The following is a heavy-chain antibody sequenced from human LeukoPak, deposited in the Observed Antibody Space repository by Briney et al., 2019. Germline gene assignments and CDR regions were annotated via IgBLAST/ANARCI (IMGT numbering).Heavy chain of an antibody. J-gene: IGHJ4*02. CDR2: IIPIFGTA. CDR1: GGTFSSYA. D-gene: IGHD6-13*01. Sequence: SVKVSCKASGGTFSSYAISWVRRAPGQGLEWMGGIIPIFGTANYAQKFQGRVTITTDESTSTAYMELSSLRSEDTAVYYCARVEGGPRSSSWLRLLYWGQGTLVTVSS. CDR3: ARVEGGPRSSSWLRLLY. V-gene: IGHV1-69*05.